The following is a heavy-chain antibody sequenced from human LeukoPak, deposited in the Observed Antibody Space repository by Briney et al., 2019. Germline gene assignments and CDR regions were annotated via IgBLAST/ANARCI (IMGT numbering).Heavy chain of an antibody. CDR1: GFTFKTYT. Sequence: GGSLRLSCAASGFTFKTYTMHWVRQAPGMGLEWVSSISSSSSYKFYADSVKGRFTISRDNAKNSLYLQMSSLRAEGAAVYYCAREGGYQYYYAMDVWGQGTTVTVSS. CDR3: AREGGYQYYYAMDV. J-gene: IGHJ6*02. D-gene: IGHD3-16*01. CDR2: ISSSSSYK. V-gene: IGHV3-21*01.